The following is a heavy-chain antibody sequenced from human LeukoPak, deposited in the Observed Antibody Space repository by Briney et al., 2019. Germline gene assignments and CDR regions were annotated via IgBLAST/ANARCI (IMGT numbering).Heavy chain of an antibody. CDR2: IYPGASDT. D-gene: IGHD2-8*01. V-gene: IGHV5-51*01. CDR1: GYNFTNDR. J-gene: IGHJ2*01. Sequence: RGEPLKFSCQASGYNFTNDRIACRRQMPRKGLEWVGIIYPGASDTRYSPSFQGHVTISTDKTISAPCLQWSTVKASDSAMYVCARTAKGTVCGVWYFDLWGRGTLVTVSS. CDR3: ARTAKGTVCGVWYFDL.